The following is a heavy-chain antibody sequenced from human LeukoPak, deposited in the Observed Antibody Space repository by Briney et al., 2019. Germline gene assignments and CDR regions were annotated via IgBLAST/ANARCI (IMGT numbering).Heavy chain of an antibody. CDR3: ARVRTGGYSYGYHPNWFDP. D-gene: IGHD5-18*01. V-gene: IGHV4-34*01. J-gene: IGHJ5*02. Sequence: KPSETLSLTCAVYGGSFSGYYWSWIRQPPGKGLEWIGEINHSGSTNYNPSLKSRVAISVDTSKNQFSLKLSSVTAADTPVYYCARVRTGGYSYGYHPNWFDPWGQGTLVTVSS. CDR2: INHSGST. CDR1: GGSFSGYY.